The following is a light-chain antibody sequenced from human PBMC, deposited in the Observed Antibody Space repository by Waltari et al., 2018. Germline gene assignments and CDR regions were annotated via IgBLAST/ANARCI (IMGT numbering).Light chain of an antibody. CDR3: QQRSKWPLT. V-gene: IGKV3-11*01. CDR1: ESVSNS. J-gene: IGKJ4*01. Sequence: EIVLTQSPGTVSLSPGERATLSCRASESVSNSLAWYEQKPGQAPRPLIYDASNRATGIPARFSGSGSGTDFTLTISSLEPEDFAVYYCQQRSKWPLTFGGGTKVEIK. CDR2: DAS.